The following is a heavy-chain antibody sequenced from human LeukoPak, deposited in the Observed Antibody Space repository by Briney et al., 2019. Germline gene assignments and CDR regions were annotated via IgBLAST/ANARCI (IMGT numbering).Heavy chain of an antibody. CDR3: ARERTTVTSDFDY. J-gene: IGHJ4*02. CDR2: IYYSGST. D-gene: IGHD4-17*01. Sequence: PSETLSLTCTVSGGSISSSSYYWGWIRQPPGKGLEWIGSIYYSGSTYYNPSLKSRVTISVDTSKNQFSLKLSSVTAADTAVYYCARERTTVTSDFDYWGQGTLVTVSS. CDR1: GGSISSSSYY. V-gene: IGHV4-39*07.